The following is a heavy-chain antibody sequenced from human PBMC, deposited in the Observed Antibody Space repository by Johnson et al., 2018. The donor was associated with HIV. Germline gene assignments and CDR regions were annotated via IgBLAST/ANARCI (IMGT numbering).Heavy chain of an antibody. CDR2: ISYDGSNK. CDR3: ARGSGSYGDAFDI. J-gene: IGHJ3*02. D-gene: IGHD1-26*01. CDR1: GFTFSSYG. Sequence: QMQLVESGGGVVQPGRSLRLSCAASGFTFSSYGMHWVRQAPGKGLEWVAVISYDGSNKYYAASVKGRFTISRDNSKNTLYLQMNSLRAGDTAVYYCARGSGSYGDAFDIWGQGTMVTVSS. V-gene: IGHV3-30*03.